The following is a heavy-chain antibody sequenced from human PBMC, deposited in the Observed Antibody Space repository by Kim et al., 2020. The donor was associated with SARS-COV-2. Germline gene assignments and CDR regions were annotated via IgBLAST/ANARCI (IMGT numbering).Heavy chain of an antibody. V-gene: IGHV3-15*01. CDR2: IKSKTDGGTT. CDR3: TAEKDKGPWIQLWLIDY. Sequence: GGSLRLSCAASGFTFSNAWMSWVRQAPGKGLEWVGRIKSKTDGGTTDYAAPVKGRFTISRDDSKNTLYLQMNSLKTEDTAVYYCTAEKDKGPWIQLWLIDYWGQGTLVTVSS. CDR1: GFTFSNAW. J-gene: IGHJ4*02. D-gene: IGHD5-18*01.